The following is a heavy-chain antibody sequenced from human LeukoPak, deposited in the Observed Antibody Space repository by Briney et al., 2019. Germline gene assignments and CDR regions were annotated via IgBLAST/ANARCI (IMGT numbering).Heavy chain of an antibody. D-gene: IGHD1-14*01. CDR3: ASPVFPPRDAFDI. CDR2: IYPGDSDT. V-gene: IGHV5-51*01. CDR1: GYSFTSYW. Sequence: GESLKISCKGSGYSFTSYWIGWVREMPGKGLEWMGIIYPGDSDTRYSPSFQGQVTISADKSISTAYLQWSSLKASDTAMYYCASPVFPPRDAFDIWGQGTMVTVSS. J-gene: IGHJ3*02.